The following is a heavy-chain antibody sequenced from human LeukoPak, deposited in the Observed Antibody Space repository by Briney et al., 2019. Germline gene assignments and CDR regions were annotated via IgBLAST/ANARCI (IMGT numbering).Heavy chain of an antibody. CDR3: ARVYDYVYY. Sequence: PSETLSLTCTVSGGSIRSSYYYWGWIRQPPGKGLEWIGSIYDSGSTNYNPSLKSRVTMSVDTSKNQFSLKLSSVTAADTAIYYCARVYDYVYYWGQGTLVTVSS. CDR1: GGSIRSSYYY. J-gene: IGHJ4*02. CDR2: IYDSGST. V-gene: IGHV4-39*07.